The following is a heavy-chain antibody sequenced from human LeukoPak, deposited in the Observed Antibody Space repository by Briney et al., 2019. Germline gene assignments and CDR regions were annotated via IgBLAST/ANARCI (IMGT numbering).Heavy chain of an antibody. CDR1: GGSMSSSSYY. CDR3: ARGGGSYSDY. Sequence: PSETLSLTCTVSGGSMSSSSYYWVWFRRPPGKGLEWIGSISYSGRTYYNPSLKSRVTISVDTSKKQFSLRLSPVTAADTAVYYCARGGGSYSDYWGQGTLVTVSS. V-gene: IGHV4-39*01. CDR2: ISYSGRT. J-gene: IGHJ4*02. D-gene: IGHD1-26*01.